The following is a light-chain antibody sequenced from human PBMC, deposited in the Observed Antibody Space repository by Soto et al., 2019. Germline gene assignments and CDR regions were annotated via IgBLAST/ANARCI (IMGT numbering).Light chain of an antibody. V-gene: IGKV3-11*01. J-gene: IGKJ4*01. CDR3: QQHTNWIT. CDR1: QSVSSN. Sequence: EIVLTQSPATLSLSPGERATLSCRASQSVSSNLAWYQQKPGQAPRLLISDASYRATGIPARFSGSGSGTDFTLTISSLQPEDFAVYYCQQHTNWITFGGGTKVEIK. CDR2: DAS.